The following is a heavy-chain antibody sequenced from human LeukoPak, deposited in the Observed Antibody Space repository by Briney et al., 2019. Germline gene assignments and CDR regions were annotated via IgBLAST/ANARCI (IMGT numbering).Heavy chain of an antibody. CDR2: INHSGST. CDR1: GGSFSGYY. D-gene: IGHD3-10*01. J-gene: IGHJ5*02. Sequence: SETLSLTCAVYGGSFSGYYWSWIRQPPGKGLEWIGEINHSGSTNYNPSLKSRVTISVDTSKNQFSLKLSSVTAADTAVYYCARGPCYYGSGSYSGRRSSWFDPWGQGTLVTVSS. CDR3: ARGPCYYGSGSYSGRRSSWFDP. V-gene: IGHV4-34*01.